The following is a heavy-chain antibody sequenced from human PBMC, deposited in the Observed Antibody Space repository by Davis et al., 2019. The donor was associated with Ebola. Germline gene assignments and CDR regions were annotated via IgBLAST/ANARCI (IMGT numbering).Heavy chain of an antibody. J-gene: IGHJ6*02. CDR3: ARGGETVTGTASHGMDV. Sequence: GESLKISCAASGFTFRNFGMNWVRQAPGKGLEWVAFLSFDGAYSYYSDSVKGRFTISRDNSKNTLYLQMDSLTAEDTAVYYCARGGETVTGTASHGMDVWGQGTTVTVSS. CDR2: LSFDGAYS. D-gene: IGHD1-14*01. CDR1: GFTFRNFG. V-gene: IGHV3-30*03.